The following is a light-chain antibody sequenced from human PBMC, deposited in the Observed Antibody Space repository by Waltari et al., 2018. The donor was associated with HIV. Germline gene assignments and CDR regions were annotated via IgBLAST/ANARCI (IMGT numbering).Light chain of an antibody. V-gene: IGLV1-44*01. Sequence: QSVLTQPRSASGTSGPRVTISCSGSNYNLGSTTVNCYPQLPGTAPKVLIYRNIQRPSGVPERFSGSKSGTSASLAISGLQSEDEAEYYCATWDDSLNGYVFGAGTKVTVL. CDR2: RNI. J-gene: IGLJ1*01. CDR3: ATWDDSLNGYV. CDR1: NYNLGSTT.